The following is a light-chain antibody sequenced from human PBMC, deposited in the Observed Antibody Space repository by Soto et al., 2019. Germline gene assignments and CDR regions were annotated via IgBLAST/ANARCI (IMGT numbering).Light chain of an antibody. CDR2: WAS. J-gene: IGKJ2*01. Sequence: DIVMTQSPDSLAVSLGERATINCKTSQSVLSTANNKNYLSWYQQKPGQSPKLLISWASSRESGVPDRFSGSGSGTDFTLTISSLQAGDVAVYYCHQYHSAPPAFGQGTKLEIK. CDR3: HQYHSAPPA. V-gene: IGKV4-1*01. CDR1: QSVLSTANNKNY.